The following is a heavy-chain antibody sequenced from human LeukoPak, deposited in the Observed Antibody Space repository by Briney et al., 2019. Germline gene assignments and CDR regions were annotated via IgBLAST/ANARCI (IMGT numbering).Heavy chain of an antibody. J-gene: IGHJ4*02. CDR2: INAGNGNT. CDR1: GYTFTSYA. CDR3: ARGRTMIVFPLGDY. D-gene: IGHD3-22*01. V-gene: IGHV1-3*01. Sequence: ASVKVSCKASGYTFTSYAMHWVRQAPGQRLECMGWINAGNGNTKYSQKFQGRVTITRDTSASTAYMELSSLRSEDTAVYYCARGRTMIVFPLGDYWGQGTLVTVSS.